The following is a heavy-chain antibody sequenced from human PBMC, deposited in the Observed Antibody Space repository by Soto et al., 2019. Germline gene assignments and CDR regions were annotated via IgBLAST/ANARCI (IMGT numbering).Heavy chain of an antibody. J-gene: IGHJ5*02. D-gene: IGHD6-13*01. CDR3: GKGLGSSGWYNWFDP. V-gene: IGHV3-30*18. CDR2: ISHDGGAT. CDR1: GFTFSTSG. Sequence: QVQLVESGGGVVQSGRSLRLSCAASGFTFSTSGMHWIRQAPGKGLEWVAMISHDGGATYYVDSVKGRFTISRDTDKNPVHLPKGSPGPEDNATFFCGKGLGSSGWYNWFDPWGQGTLVTVSS.